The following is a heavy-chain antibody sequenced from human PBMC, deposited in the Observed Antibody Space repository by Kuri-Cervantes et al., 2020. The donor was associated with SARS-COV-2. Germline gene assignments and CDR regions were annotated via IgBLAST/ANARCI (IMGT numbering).Heavy chain of an antibody. V-gene: IGHV3-21*04. CDR3: AKDGSANYYYYYMDV. Sequence: GGSLRLSCAASGFTFSSYSMNWVRQAPGKGLEWVSSISSSSSYIYYADSVKGRFTISRDNAKNSLYLQMNSLRAEDTAVYYCAKDGSANYYYYYMDVWGKGTTVTVSS. CDR2: ISSSSSYI. D-gene: IGHD3-10*01. CDR1: GFTFSSYS. J-gene: IGHJ6*03.